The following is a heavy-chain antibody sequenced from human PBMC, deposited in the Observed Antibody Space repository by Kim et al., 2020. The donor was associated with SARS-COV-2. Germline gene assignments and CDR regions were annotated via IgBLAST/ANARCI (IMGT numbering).Heavy chain of an antibody. Sequence: GGSLRLSCTASGITSGNQGRTWVRHAPGKRLEWVSSISGVDGTTYYADSVRSRATSSTDNSKNTVYLQLGNMRAEDTDTYYCLDYHGSGSHGFHWGQGALVTVS. J-gene: IGHJ1*01. V-gene: IGHV3-23*01. D-gene: IGHD3-10*01. CDR3: LDYHGSGSHGFH. CDR1: GITSGNQG. CDR2: ISGVDGTT.